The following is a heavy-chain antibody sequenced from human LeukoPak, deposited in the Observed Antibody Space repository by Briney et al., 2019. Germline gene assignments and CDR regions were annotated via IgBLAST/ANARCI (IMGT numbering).Heavy chain of an antibody. CDR2: ISPSGAST. Sequence: ASVTVSCKASGYTFTRYYMHWVRQAPGQGLEWMGIISPSGASTSYAQKFQGRVTMTRDTSTSTVYMELSSLRSEDTAVYYCTRGGYGGPRVAFDYWGQGTLVTVSS. CDR3: TRGGYGGPRVAFDY. V-gene: IGHV1-46*01. J-gene: IGHJ4*02. CDR1: GYTFTRYY. D-gene: IGHD1-1*01.